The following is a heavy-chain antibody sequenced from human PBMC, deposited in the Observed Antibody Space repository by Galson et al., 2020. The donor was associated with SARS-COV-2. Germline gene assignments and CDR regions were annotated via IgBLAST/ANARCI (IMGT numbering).Heavy chain of an antibody. D-gene: IGHD3-9*01. CDR2: MYPVFNTT. V-gene: IGHV1-69*13. J-gene: IGHJ4*02. Sequence: SVKVSCKASGDTFSTHSFNWVRQAPGQGLEWLGAMYPVFNTTNYAQRFQDRVTFTADDSTGTAHMVLGSLTSEDTAVYYCARGTGTYSFFDYWGQGTLLTVSS. CDR1: GDTFSTHS. CDR3: ARGTGTYSFFDY.